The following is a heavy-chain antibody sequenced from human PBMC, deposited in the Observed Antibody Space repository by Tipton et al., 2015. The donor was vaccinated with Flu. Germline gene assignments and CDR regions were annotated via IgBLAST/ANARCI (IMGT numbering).Heavy chain of an antibody. CDR1: GYFTSSDYF. D-gene: IGHD5-24*01. CDR3: ARADNSGYISVFYPANFDF. CDR2: VYHSGIT. J-gene: IGHJ4*02. Sequence: GLVKPSQTLSLTCGVSGYFTSSDYFWGWIRLAPGKGLQWIGSVYHSGITYFNPSLKTRVSISMDTSKNQFSLSLSSVTAADTAVYYCARADNSGYISVFYPANFDFWGQGALVTASS. V-gene: IGHV4-38-2*01.